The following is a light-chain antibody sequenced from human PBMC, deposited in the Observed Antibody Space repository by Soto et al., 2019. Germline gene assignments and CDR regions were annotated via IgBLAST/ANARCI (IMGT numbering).Light chain of an antibody. CDR1: HIFLYSXNNXXX. V-gene: IGKV4-1*01. Sequence: DILMTQSPAFLAVSLGERATINFKSSHIFLYSXNNXXXLAWYRQKPGQPPTLLVYWASTRESGVPDRFSGSGSGTDFTLTISSLQAEDVAVYYCQQYYTTPFTFGPGTKVDIK. CDR2: WAS. CDR3: QQYYTTPFT. J-gene: IGKJ3*01.